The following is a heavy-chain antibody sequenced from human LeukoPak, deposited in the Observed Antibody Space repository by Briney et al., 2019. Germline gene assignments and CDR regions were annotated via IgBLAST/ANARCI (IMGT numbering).Heavy chain of an antibody. Sequence: SGTLSLTCAVSGGSISSSNWWSWVRQPPGKGLEWIGEIYHSGSTNYNPSLKSRVTISVDTSKNQFSLKLSSVTAADTAVYYCARMRTGIAVAASNYYYYMDVWGKGTTVTISS. J-gene: IGHJ6*03. CDR3: ARMRTGIAVAASNYYYYMDV. D-gene: IGHD6-19*01. CDR2: IYHSGST. V-gene: IGHV4-4*02. CDR1: GGSISSSNW.